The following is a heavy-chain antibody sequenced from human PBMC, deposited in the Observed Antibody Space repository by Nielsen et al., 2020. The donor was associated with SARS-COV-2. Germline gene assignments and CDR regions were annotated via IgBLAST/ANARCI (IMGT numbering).Heavy chain of an antibody. V-gene: IGHV3-48*01. D-gene: IGHD4-17*01. CDR3: ATANLDPYDYGDYVEYFQH. CDR1: GFTFSSYS. Sequence: GGSLRLSCAASGFTFSSYSMNWVRQAPGKGLEWVSYISSSSSTIYYADSVKGRFTISRDNAKNSLYLQMNSLRAEDTAVYYCATANLDPYDYGDYVEYFQHWGQGTLVTVSS. CDR2: ISSSSSTI. J-gene: IGHJ1*01.